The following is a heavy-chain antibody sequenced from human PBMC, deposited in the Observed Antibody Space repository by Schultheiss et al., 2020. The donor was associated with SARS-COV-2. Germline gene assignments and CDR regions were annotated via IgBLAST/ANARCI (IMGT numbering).Heavy chain of an antibody. J-gene: IGHJ6*02. V-gene: IGHV1-18*01. CDR3: ARGYQLQSHYYYYGMDV. Sequence: ASVKVSCKASGYTFTSYGISWVRQAPGQGLEWMGWISAYNGNTNYAQKLQGRVTMTTDTSTSTAYMELRSLRSDDTAVYYCARGYQLQSHYYYYGMDVWGQGTTVTVSS. D-gene: IGHD2-2*01. CDR2: ISAYNGNT. CDR1: GYTFTSYG.